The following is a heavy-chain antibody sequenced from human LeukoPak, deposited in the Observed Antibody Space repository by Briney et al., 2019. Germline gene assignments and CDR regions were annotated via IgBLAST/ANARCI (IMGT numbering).Heavy chain of an antibody. D-gene: IGHD2-15*01. CDR1: GGSISYGSYY. CDR2: IYSTGKA. Sequence: PSENLSLTCTVSGGSISYGSYYWSWIRQPAGKGLEWIGRIYSTGKANYNPSLESRVTISVDTSKNQFSLKLSSVTAADTAVYYCASSLITPTNWFDPWGQGTLVTVSS. J-gene: IGHJ5*02. CDR3: ASSLITPTNWFDP. V-gene: IGHV4-61*02.